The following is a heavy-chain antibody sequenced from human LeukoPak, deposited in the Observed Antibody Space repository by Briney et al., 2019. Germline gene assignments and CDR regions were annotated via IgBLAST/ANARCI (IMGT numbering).Heavy chain of an antibody. V-gene: IGHV4-31*03. CDR2: IYYSGST. D-gene: IGHD6-13*01. CDR1: GGSISSGGYY. Sequence: ASQTLSLTCTVSGGSISSGGYYWSWIRQHPGKGLEWIGYIYYSGSTYYNPSLKSRVTISVDTSKNQFSLKLSSVTAADTAVYYCARGYSSSWWRVDPFDPWGQGTLVTVSS. J-gene: IGHJ5*02. CDR3: ARGYSSSWWRVDPFDP.